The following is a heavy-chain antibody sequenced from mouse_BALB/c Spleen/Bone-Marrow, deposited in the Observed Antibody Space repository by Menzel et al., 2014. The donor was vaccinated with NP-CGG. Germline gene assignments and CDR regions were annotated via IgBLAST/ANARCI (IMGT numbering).Heavy chain of an antibody. CDR3: ARFGNYEGFAY. V-gene: IGHV1-74*01. CDR2: IHPSDSET. J-gene: IGHJ3*01. D-gene: IGHD2-1*01. CDR1: GYSFTNYW. Sequence: VQLVESGAELVRPGASVKLSCKASGYSFTNYWMNWVKQRPGQGLEWIGMIHPSDSETRLNQKFRDKATLTVDKSSSTAYMQLSSPTSEDSAVYYCARFGNYEGFAYWGQGTLVTVSA.